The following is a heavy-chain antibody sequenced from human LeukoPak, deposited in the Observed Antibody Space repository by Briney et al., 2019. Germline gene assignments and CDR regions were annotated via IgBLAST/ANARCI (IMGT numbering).Heavy chain of an antibody. Sequence: PSETLSLTCTVSGGSISGYYWSWIRQPVGKGLEWIGHIYTSGITNYNPSLKSRVTMSVDTSKNQFSLMLSSVTAADTAVYYCARGGSKAAATFDYWGQGTLVTVFS. CDR2: IYTSGIT. D-gene: IGHD2-15*01. J-gene: IGHJ4*02. V-gene: IGHV4-4*07. CDR1: GGSISGYY. CDR3: ARGGSKAAATFDY.